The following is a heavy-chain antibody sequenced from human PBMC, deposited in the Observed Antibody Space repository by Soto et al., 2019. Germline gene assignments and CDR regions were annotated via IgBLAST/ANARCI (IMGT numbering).Heavy chain of an antibody. D-gene: IGHD6-25*01. V-gene: IGHV3-53*01. CDR2: IYSGGST. J-gene: IGHJ2*01. CDR3: ARGLRYSTGWWYFDL. CDR1: GFTVSNNY. Sequence: EVQLVESGGGLIQPGGSLRLSCAASGFTVSNNYMSWVRQAPGRGLEWVSVIYSGGSTYYADSVKGRFTISRDNSKSTLYLEMNSLRAEDTAVYYCARGLRYSTGWWYFDLWGRGTLVTVSS.